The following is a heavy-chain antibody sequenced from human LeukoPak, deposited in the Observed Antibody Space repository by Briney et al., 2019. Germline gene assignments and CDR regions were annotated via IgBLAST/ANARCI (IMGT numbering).Heavy chain of an antibody. Sequence: PVGSLRLSCAAPGFTFSSYSMNWVRQAPGKGLEWVSSISSSSSYIYYADSVKGRFTTSRDNAKNSLYLQMNSLRAEDTAVYYCATGTKVTTNDYWGQGTLVTVSS. J-gene: IGHJ4*02. V-gene: IGHV3-21*01. CDR2: ISSSSSYI. CDR1: GFTFSSYS. CDR3: ATGTKVTTNDY. D-gene: IGHD4-11*01.